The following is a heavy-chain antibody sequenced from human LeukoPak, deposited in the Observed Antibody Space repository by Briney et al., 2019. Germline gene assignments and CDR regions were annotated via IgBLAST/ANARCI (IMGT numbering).Heavy chain of an antibody. Sequence: GGSLRLSCAASGFTFSSYSMNWVRQAPGKGLEWVSSISSSSSYIYYADSVKGRFTISRDNAKNSLYLQMNSLRAEDTAVYYCARDFRNLEARYNYYYYGMNVWGQGTTVTVSS. CDR2: ISSSSSYI. V-gene: IGHV3-21*01. J-gene: IGHJ6*02. CDR3: ARDFRNLEARYNYYYYGMNV. CDR1: GFTFSSYS. D-gene: IGHD3-9*01.